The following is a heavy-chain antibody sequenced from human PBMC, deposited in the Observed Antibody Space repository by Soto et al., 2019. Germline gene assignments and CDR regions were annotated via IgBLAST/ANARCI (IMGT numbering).Heavy chain of an antibody. J-gene: IGHJ6*02. D-gene: IGHD3-10*01. CDR2: IYYSGST. CDR1: GGSISSSSHY. CDR3: ARRSGTMVRGVKDV. Sequence: SLTCTVSGGSISSSSHYWGWIRQPPGKGLEWIGSIYYSGSTYYNPSLKSRVTISVDTSKNQFSLKLSSVTAADTAVYYCARRSGTMVRGVKDVWGQGTTVTVSS. V-gene: IGHV4-39*01.